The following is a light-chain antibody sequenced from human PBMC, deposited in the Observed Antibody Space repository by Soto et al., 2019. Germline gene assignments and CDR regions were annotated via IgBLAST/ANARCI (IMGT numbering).Light chain of an antibody. CDR3: SSYTSSNTHVV. V-gene: IGLV2-14*03. J-gene: IGLJ2*01. CDR1: SSDVGGFGL. Sequence: QSALTQPASVSGSPGQSITISCTGTSSDVGGFGLVSWYQQHPGRAPKLMIYDVTNRPSGVSNRFAGSKSGNTASLTISGLQTEDEADYYCSSYTSSNTHVVFGGGTKLTVL. CDR2: DVT.